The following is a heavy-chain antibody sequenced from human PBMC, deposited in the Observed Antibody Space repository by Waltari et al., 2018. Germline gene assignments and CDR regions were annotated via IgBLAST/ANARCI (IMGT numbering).Heavy chain of an antibody. V-gene: IGHV1-69*01. J-gene: IGHJ3*02. D-gene: IGHD3-10*01. CDR2: NTPIVGTS. Sequence: QVQLVQSGAEVKKPGSSVKVSCKASGGTFSSYAISWVRQAPGQELEWMGGNTPIVGTSNDEQKCQGRVTITADESTSTAYMELSSLRSEDTAVYYCARGVISKAFDIWGQGTMVTVSS. CDR1: GGTFSSYA. CDR3: ARGVISKAFDI.